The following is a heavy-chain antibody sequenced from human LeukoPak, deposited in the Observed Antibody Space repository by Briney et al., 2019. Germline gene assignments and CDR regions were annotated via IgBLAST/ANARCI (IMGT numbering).Heavy chain of an antibody. Sequence: PSQTLSLTCAVSGGSISSGGYSWSWIRQPPGKGLEWIGYIYYSGSTNYNASLKSRVTISVDTSKNQFSLRLSSVTAADTAVYYCARRSSSSWYDEYFDYWGQGILVTVSS. D-gene: IGHD6-13*01. J-gene: IGHJ4*02. CDR2: IYYSGST. CDR1: GGSISSGGYS. V-gene: IGHV4-30-4*07. CDR3: ARRSSSSWYDEYFDY.